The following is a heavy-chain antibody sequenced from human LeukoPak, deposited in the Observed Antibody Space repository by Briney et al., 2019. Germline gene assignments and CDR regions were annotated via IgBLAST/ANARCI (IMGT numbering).Heavy chain of an antibody. J-gene: IGHJ4*02. CDR1: GFTFSSYA. D-gene: IGHD2-2*01. Sequence: PGGSLRLSCAASGFTFSSYAMSWVRQAPGKGLEWVSAISGSGGSTYYADSVKGRFTISRDNSKNTLYLQMNSLRAEYTAVYYCATNRGCSSTSCYNYLYYFDYWGQGTLVTVSS. V-gene: IGHV3-23*01. CDR2: ISGSGGST. CDR3: ATNRGCSSTSCYNYLYYFDY.